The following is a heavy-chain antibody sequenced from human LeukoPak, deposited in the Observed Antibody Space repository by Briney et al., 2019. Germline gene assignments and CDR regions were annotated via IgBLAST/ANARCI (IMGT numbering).Heavy chain of an antibody. J-gene: IGHJ4*02. D-gene: IGHD1-26*01. CDR1: GFTVSSNY. Sequence: GGSLRLSCAASGFTVSSNYMSWVRQAPGKGLEWVSVIYSGGRTYYADSGKGRLTISRENSKNKRYLQMNSLRAEDTAVYYCASEHIVGATTSDYWGQGTLVTVSS. V-gene: IGHV3-53*01. CDR2: IYSGGRT. CDR3: ASEHIVGATTSDY.